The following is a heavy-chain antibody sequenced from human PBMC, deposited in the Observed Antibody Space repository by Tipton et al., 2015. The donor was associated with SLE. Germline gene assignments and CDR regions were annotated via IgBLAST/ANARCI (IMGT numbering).Heavy chain of an antibody. Sequence: TLSLTCTVSGGSISSSSYYWGWIRQSPGKGLEWIGSIYYSGSTYYNPSLKSRLTMSADTSKNQISLKLSSVSAADTAVYYCARVWSLELRSFDYWGQGTLVTVAS. CDR2: IYYSGST. V-gene: IGHV4-39*07. J-gene: IGHJ4*02. D-gene: IGHD1-7*01. CDR3: ARVWSLELRSFDY. CDR1: GGSISSSSYY.